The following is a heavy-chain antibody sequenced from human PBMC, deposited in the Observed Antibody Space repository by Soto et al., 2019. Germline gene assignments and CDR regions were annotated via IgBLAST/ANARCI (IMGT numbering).Heavy chain of an antibody. CDR2: INHSGST. Sequence: PWGSLCLTCAVYGWSFSGYYLSWIRQPPGKGLEWIGEINHSGSTNYNPSLKSRVTISVDTSKNQFSLKLSSVTAADTAVYYCERGPRVSGYYLNWLDPWGQGTLVTVS. J-gene: IGHJ5*02. CDR3: ERGPRVSGYYLNWLDP. V-gene: IGHV4-34*01. CDR1: GWSFSGYY. D-gene: IGHD3-22*01.